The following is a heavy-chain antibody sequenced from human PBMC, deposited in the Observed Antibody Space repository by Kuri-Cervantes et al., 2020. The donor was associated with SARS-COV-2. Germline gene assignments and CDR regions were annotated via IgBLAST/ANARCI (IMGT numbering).Heavy chain of an antibody. D-gene: IGHD6-13*01. J-gene: IGHJ4*02. V-gene: IGHV1-46*01. CDR3: ARGVSHIAAAGLYYFDY. CDR1: GYTFTSYY. Sequence: ASVKVSCKASGYTFTSYYMHWVRQAPGQGLEWMGIINPSGGSTSYAQKFQGRVTMTRDTSTSTVYMELSRLRSEDTAVYYCARGVSHIAAAGLYYFDYWGQGTLVTVSS. CDR2: INPSGGST.